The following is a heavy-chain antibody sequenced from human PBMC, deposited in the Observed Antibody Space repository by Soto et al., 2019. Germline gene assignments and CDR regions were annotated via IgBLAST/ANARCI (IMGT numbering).Heavy chain of an antibody. CDR1: GDSVSSNSVA. V-gene: IGHV6-1*01. Sequence: PSQTLPLTYDISGDSVSSNSVAWNWIRKSPSRGLEWLGRTYYRSKWYNDYAVSVKSRITINPDTSKNQFSLQLNSVTPEDTAVYYCARDGGDYGDDYYFDYWGQGTLVTVSS. CDR2: TYYRSKWYN. J-gene: IGHJ4*02. D-gene: IGHD4-17*01. CDR3: ARDGGDYGDDYYFDY.